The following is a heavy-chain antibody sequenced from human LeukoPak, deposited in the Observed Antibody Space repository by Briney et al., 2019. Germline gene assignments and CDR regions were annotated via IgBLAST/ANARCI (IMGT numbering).Heavy chain of an antibody. CDR1: GFTFSSYS. CDR2: ISSFSGTS. CDR3: ARARYNWNDGFSY. D-gene: IGHD1-20*01. V-gene: IGHV3-48*01. J-gene: IGHJ4*02. Sequence: PWGALRLSCAASGFTFSSYSMNWVRQAPGKGLEWVSYISSFSGTSNYADSVKGRFTISRDNAKNSLYLQMNSVRAEDTAVYYCARARYNWNDGFSYWGQGTLVTVSS.